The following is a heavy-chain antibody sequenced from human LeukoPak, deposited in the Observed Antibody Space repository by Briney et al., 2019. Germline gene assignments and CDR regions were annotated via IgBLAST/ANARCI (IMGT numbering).Heavy chain of an antibody. CDR1: GDSISNHIYY. CDR2: VYYTGNA. D-gene: IGHD5/OR15-5a*01. Sequence: PSETLSLTCAVSGDSISNHIYYWDWIRQTPGKGLEWIGAVYYTGNAYYNPSLKSRVTISVDTSDNRFSLHLSSVNAADTATYYCARLRALSGHRGAFDIWCQGTLVTVSS. V-gene: IGHV4-39*01. CDR3: ARLRALSGHRGAFDI. J-gene: IGHJ3*02.